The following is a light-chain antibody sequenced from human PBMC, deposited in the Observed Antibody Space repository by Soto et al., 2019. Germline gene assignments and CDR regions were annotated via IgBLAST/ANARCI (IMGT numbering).Light chain of an antibody. J-gene: IGLJ1*01. Sequence: QSALTQPASVSGSPGQSITLSCTGTSSDVGGYNYVSWYQQHPGKAPKLMIYEVSNRPSGVPNRFSGSKSDNTASLTISGLQAEDEADYYCTSYSSSKSLYVFGTGTKLTVL. V-gene: IGLV2-14*01. CDR2: EVS. CDR1: SSDVGGYNY. CDR3: TSYSSSKSLYV.